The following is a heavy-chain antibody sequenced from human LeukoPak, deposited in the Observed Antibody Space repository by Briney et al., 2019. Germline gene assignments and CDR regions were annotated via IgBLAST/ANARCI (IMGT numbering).Heavy chain of an antibody. CDR3: ARGGYYDSSGYPTSQDY. CDR2: ISRSGSTI. Sequence: GGSLRLSCAASGFTFSDYYMSWIRQAQGQGLEGVSYISRSGSTIYYADSVKGRFTISRDNAKNSLYLQMNSLRAEDTAVYYCARGGYYDSSGYPTSQDYWGQGTLVTVSS. CDR1: GFTFSDYY. J-gene: IGHJ4*02. V-gene: IGHV3-11*01. D-gene: IGHD3-22*01.